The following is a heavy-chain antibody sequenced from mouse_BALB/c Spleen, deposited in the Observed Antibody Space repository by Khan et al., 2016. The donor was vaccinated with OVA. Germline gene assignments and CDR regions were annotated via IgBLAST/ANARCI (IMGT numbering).Heavy chain of an antibody. D-gene: IGHD1-1*01. V-gene: IGHV3-2*02. J-gene: IGHJ2*01. Sequence: EVQLQESGPGLVRPSQSLSLTCTVTGYSITSDSAWNWIRQFPENKLEWMGYISYSGRTSYNPSLKSRISITRDTSKNQFFLQLNSVTTENTATYYWARSVTITTVVATDFDYWGQGTTLTVSS. CDR3: ARSVTITTVVATDFDY. CDR1: GYSITSDSA. CDR2: ISYSGRT.